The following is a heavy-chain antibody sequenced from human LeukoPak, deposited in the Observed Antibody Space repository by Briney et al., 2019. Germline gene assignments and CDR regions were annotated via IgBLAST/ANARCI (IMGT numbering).Heavy chain of an antibody. J-gene: IGHJ2*01. D-gene: IGHD3-3*01. V-gene: IGHV3-7*01. Sequence: PGGSLRLSCATSGFSFNSYWMSWVRQAPGKRLEWAANINEDGSETKYVDSLRGRFTISRDNAKNSLYLQVDNLRAEDTAVYYCTRARTVGYITIPFDLWGRGTQVIVSS. CDR1: GFSFNSYW. CDR2: INEDGSET. CDR3: TRARTVGYITIPFDL.